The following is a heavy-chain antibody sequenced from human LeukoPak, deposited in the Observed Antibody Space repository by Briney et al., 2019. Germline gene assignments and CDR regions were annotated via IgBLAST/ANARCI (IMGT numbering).Heavy chain of an antibody. CDR2: INPSGTNT. CDR1: GYTFSIYS. CDR3: AREESGGYFDY. D-gene: IGHD2-8*02. V-gene: IGHV1-46*01. Sequence: ASVKDSCKASGYTFSIYSVHWVRQAPGQGLEWMGLINPSGTNTNYAQKFRGRVTMTRDTSTSTVYMDLSSLRSEGTAMYFCAREESGGYFDYWGQGNVVTVSS. J-gene: IGHJ4*02.